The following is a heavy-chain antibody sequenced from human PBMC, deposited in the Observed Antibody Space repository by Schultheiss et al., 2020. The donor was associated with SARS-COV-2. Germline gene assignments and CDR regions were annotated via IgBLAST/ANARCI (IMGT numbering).Heavy chain of an antibody. CDR2: IYHSGST. V-gene: IGHV4-34*01. J-gene: IGHJ5*02. D-gene: IGHD1-7*01. Sequence: SETLSLTCAVYGGSFSGYYWSWIRQPPGKGLEWIGEIYHSGSTYYNPSLKSRVTISVNTSKNQFSLRLTSVTAADTAVYYCAREGLYYNWNSLDPWGQGILVTVSS. CDR3: AREGLYYNWNSLDP. CDR1: GGSFSGYY.